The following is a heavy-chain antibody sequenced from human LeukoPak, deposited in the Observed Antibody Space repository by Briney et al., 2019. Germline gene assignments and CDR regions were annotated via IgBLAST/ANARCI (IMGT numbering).Heavy chain of an antibody. CDR3: ARAERGYCSGGSCSYYDAFDI. V-gene: IGHV3-21*01. J-gene: IGHJ3*02. CDR1: GFTFSSYS. D-gene: IGHD2-15*01. Sequence: GGSLRLSCAASGFTFSSYSMNWVRQAPGKGLEWVSSISSTGTYIYYADSVKGRFTISRDNAKNSLYLQMNSLRAEDTAVYYCARAERGYCSGGSCSYYDAFDIWGQGTVVTVSS. CDR2: ISSTGTYI.